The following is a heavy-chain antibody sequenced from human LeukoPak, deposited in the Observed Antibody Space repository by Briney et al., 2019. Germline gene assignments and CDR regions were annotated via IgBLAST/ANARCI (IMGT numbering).Heavy chain of an antibody. CDR3: RLSTPVEMATIYDY. V-gene: IGHV1-8*01. CDR2: MNPNSGNT. J-gene: IGHJ4*02. D-gene: IGHD5-24*01. Sequence: GASVKVSCKASGYTFTSYDINWVRQATGQGLEWMGWMNPNSGNTGYAQKFQGRVTMTRNTSISTAYKELSSLRSEDTAVYYCRLSTPVEMATIYDYWGQGTLVTVSS. CDR1: GYTFTSYD.